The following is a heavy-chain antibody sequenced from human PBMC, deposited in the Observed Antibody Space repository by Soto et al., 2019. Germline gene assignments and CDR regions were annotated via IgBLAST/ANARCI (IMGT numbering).Heavy chain of an antibody. V-gene: IGHV3-74*01. J-gene: IGHJ5*02. Sequence: PGGSLRLSCAASGFPFSHYWMHWVRQTPGKGLVWASRINPAGTITNYADSVEGRFTISRDNADSALFLQMNSLSAEDTAIYYCTSDTFGLRDTWGQGTLVTVSS. D-gene: IGHD3-16*01. CDR3: TSDTFGLRDT. CDR1: GFPFSHYW. CDR2: INPAGTIT.